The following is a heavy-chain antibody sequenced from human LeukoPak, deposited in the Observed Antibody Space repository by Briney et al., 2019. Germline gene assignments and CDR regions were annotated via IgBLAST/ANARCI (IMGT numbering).Heavy chain of an antibody. Sequence: GGSLRLSCAASGFTFDDYGMSWVRQAPGKGLEWVSGINWNGGSTGYADSVKGRFTISRDNAKNSLYLQMNSLRAEDTALYYCARQPSYLAAARPGAFDIWGQGTMVTVSS. CDR2: INWNGGST. V-gene: IGHV3-20*04. CDR1: GFTFDDYG. J-gene: IGHJ3*02. CDR3: ARQPSYLAAARPGAFDI. D-gene: IGHD6-13*01.